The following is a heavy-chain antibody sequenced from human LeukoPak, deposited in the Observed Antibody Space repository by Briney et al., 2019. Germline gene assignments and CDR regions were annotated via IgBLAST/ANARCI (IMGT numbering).Heavy chain of an antibody. V-gene: IGHV3-23*01. D-gene: IGHD3-10*01. CDR3: AKCSASYYNDAFDI. CDR2: IRGGGGVT. J-gene: IGHJ3*02. CDR1: GFTFDNYA. Sequence: GGSLRLSCAASGFTFDNYAMNWVRQAPGKGLEWLAYIRGGGGVTRYSDSVKDRFTISRDNSKNTLYLQMNSLRAEDTAIYYCAKCSASYYNDAFDIWGRGTMVTVSS.